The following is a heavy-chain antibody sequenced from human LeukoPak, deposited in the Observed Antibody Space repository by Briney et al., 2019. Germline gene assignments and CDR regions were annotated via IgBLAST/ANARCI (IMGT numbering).Heavy chain of an antibody. CDR2: ISWNSGSI. Sequence: HPGGSLRLSCAASGFTFNNFAMHWVRHAPGKGLEWVSGISWNSGSIGYADSVKGRFTISRDNAKSSLYLQMDSLGAEDVALYYCAKGRGTQQLAALDFWGQGTRVTVSS. V-gene: IGHV3-9*03. D-gene: IGHD6-13*01. CDR1: GFTFNNFA. CDR3: AKGRGTQQLAALDF. J-gene: IGHJ4*02.